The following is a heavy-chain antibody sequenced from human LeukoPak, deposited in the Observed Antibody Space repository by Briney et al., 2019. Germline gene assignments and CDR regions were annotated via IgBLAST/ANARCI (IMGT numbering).Heavy chain of an antibody. V-gene: IGHV4-39*07. CDR2: IYHSGST. Sequence: SETLSLTCTVSGGSISSSSYYWGWIRQPPGKGLEWIGSIYHSGSTYYNPSLKIRVTISVDRSKNQFSLKLSSVTAADTAVYYCARGSRTGWFDPWGQGTLVTVSS. CDR3: ARGSRTGWFDP. CDR1: GGSISSSSYY. J-gene: IGHJ5*02. D-gene: IGHD4-17*01.